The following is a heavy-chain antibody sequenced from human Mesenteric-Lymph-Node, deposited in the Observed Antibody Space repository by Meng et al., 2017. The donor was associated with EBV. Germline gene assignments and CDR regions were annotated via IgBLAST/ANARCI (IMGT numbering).Heavy chain of an antibody. V-gene: IGHV2-5*02. CDR1: GFSLSTRGVL. J-gene: IGHJ4*02. CDR3: AGWSARLEY. Sequence: QITFKESGPTLVKPTQTLTLTCTFSGFSLSTRGVLVGWIRQPPGQALEWLALVYWDDDKRYSPSLKSRLSITKNTSKNQVVLTMADMDPVDTGTYYCAGWSARLEYWGPGTLVTVSS. D-gene: IGHD3-3*01. CDR2: VYWDDDK.